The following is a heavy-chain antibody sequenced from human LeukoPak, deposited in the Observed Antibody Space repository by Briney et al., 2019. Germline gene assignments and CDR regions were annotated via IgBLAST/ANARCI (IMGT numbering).Heavy chain of an antibody. Sequence: ASVKVSCKASGGTFSSFAISWVRQAPGQGLEWMGGIIPIFGTANYAQKFQGRVTTTADESTSTAYMELSSLRSEDTAVYYCARGPHTSFDSSSWYGVVFLWGQGTLVTVSS. CDR3: ARGPHTSFDSSSWYGVVFL. D-gene: IGHD6-13*01. J-gene: IGHJ4*02. V-gene: IGHV1-69*13. CDR1: GGTFSSFA. CDR2: IIPIFGTA.